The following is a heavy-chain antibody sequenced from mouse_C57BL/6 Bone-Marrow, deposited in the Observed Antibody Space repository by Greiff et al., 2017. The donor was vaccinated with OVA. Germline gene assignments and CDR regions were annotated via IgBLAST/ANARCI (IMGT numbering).Heavy chain of an antibody. CDR1: GYAFTNYL. Sequence: QVQLQQSGAELVRPGTSVKVSCKASGYAFTNYLIEWVKQRPGQGLEWIGVINPGSGGTNYNEKFKGKATLTADKSSSTAYMQLSSLTSEDSAVYFCARGVGTTDYWGQGTTLTVSS. V-gene: IGHV1-54*01. CDR3: ARGVGTTDY. CDR2: INPGSGGT. J-gene: IGHJ2*01. D-gene: IGHD1-1*01.